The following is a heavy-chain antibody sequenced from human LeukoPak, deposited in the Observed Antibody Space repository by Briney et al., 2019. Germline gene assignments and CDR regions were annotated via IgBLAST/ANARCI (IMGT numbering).Heavy chain of an antibody. Sequence: ASVKVSCKASGYTFTGYYIHWVRQAPGQGLEWMGWINPNSGGTNYAQKFQGRVTMTRDTSISTAYMELSRLRSDDTAVYYCARDLCESSGGSCSPGYNWFDPWGQGTLVTVSS. CDR2: INPNSGGT. CDR3: ARDLCESSGGSCSPGYNWFDP. J-gene: IGHJ5*02. D-gene: IGHD2-15*01. CDR1: GYTFTGYY. V-gene: IGHV1-2*02.